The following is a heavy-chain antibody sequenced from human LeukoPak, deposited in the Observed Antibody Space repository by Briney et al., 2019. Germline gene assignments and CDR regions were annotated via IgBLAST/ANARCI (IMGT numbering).Heavy chain of an antibody. CDR1: GGTLSSYA. CDR2: IIPILGIA. CDR3: ARFPLDDSSGYPLGY. D-gene: IGHD3-22*01. J-gene: IGHJ4*02. V-gene: IGHV1-69*04. Sequence: GASVKVSCKASGGTLSSYAISWVRQAPGQGLEWMGRIIPILGIANYAQKFQGRVTITADKSTSTTYMELSSLRSEDTAVYYCARFPLDDSSGYPLGYWGQGTLVTVSS.